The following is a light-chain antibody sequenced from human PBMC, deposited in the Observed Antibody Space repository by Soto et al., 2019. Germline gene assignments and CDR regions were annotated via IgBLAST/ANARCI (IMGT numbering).Light chain of an antibody. V-gene: IGLV2-14*01. Sequence: QSALTQPASVSGSPGQSITISCTGTTSDVGGYNYVSWYQQHPGKAPKLIIYNVSNRHSGVSNRFSGSKSGNTASRTISGLQAEDEADYYCSSYTRNQTLVAFGGGTKLTVL. CDR1: TSDVGGYNY. CDR3: SSYTRNQTLVA. J-gene: IGLJ2*01. CDR2: NVS.